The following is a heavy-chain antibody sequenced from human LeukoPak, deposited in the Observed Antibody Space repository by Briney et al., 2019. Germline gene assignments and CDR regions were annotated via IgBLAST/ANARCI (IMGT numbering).Heavy chain of an antibody. J-gene: IGHJ3*02. D-gene: IGHD2-15*01. CDR2: ISGSGGST. Sequence: GGSLRLSCAASGFTFSSYAMSWVRQAPGKGLEWVSAISGSGGSTYYADSVKGRFTISRDNSKNTLYLQMNSLRAEDTAVYYCARFPSGGYCSGGSCSDAFDIWGQGTMVTVSS. V-gene: IGHV3-23*01. CDR1: GFTFSSYA. CDR3: ARFPSGGYCSGGSCSDAFDI.